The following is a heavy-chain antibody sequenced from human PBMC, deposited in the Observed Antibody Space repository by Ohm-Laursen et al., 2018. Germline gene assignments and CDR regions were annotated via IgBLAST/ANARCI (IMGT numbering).Heavy chain of an antibody. D-gene: IGHD3-22*01. J-gene: IGHJ4*02. CDR3: ARGRAYYDSSGYYYDY. Sequence: GSLRLSCAASGFNFNTYEMNWVRQASGKGLEWVANIHYSRTSLIYYADSVKGRFTISRDNAKNSLYLQMNSLRAEDTAVYYCARGRAYYDSSGYYYDYWGQGALVTVSS. V-gene: IGHV3-48*03. CDR2: IHYSRTSLI. CDR1: GFNFNTYE.